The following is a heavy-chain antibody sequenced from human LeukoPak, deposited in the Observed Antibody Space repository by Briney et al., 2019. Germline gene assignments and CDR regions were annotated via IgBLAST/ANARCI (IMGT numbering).Heavy chain of an antibody. Sequence: SETLSLTCAVYGGSFSGYYWSWIRQPPGKGLEWIGGINHSGSTNYNPSLKSRVTISVDTSKNQFSLKLSSVTAADTAVYYCARVMTTVATRGYFDLWGRGTLVTVSS. CDR2: INHSGST. D-gene: IGHD4-23*01. J-gene: IGHJ2*01. CDR1: GGSFSGYY. V-gene: IGHV4-34*01. CDR3: ARVMTTVATRGYFDL.